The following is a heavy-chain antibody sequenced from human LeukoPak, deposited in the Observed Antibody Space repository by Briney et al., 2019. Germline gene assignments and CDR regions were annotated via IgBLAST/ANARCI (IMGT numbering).Heavy chain of an antibody. V-gene: IGHV4-61*02. CDR2: IYTSGST. J-gene: IGHJ5*02. Sequence: SQTLSLTCTVSGGSISSGSYYWSWIRQPAGKGLEWIGRIYTSGSTNYNPSLKSRVTISVDTSKNQFSLKLSSVTAADTAVYYCAREVWSGPYNWFDPWGQGTLVTVPS. CDR1: GGSISSGSYY. CDR3: AREVWSGPYNWFDP. D-gene: IGHD3-3*01.